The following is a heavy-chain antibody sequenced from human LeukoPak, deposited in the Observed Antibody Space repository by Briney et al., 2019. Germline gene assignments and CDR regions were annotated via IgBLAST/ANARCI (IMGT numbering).Heavy chain of an antibody. D-gene: IGHD6-13*01. J-gene: IGHJ4*02. CDR2: IYYSGST. CDR3: ARWGGSWYFDY. CDR1: GGSISNYY. Sequence: SETLSLTCAVYGGSISNYYWSWIRQPPGEGLEWIGFIYYSGSTNYNPSLKSRVTISVDTSKNQFSLKLGSVTAADTAVYYCARWGGSWYFDYWGQGTLVTVSS. V-gene: IGHV4-59*08.